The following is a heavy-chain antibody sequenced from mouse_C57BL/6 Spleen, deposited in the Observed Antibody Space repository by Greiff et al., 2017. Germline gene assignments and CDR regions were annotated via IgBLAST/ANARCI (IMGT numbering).Heavy chain of an antibody. V-gene: IGHV1-53*01. J-gene: IGHJ4*01. CDR1: GYTFTSYW. Sequence: QVQLQQPGTELVKPGASVKLSCKASGYTFTSYWMHWVKQRPGQGLEWIGNINPSNGGTNYNEKFKNKATLTVDKSSSTAYMRLRSLTSEDSAVYYCARGVTTVVATRAMDYWGQGTSVTVSS. CDR2: INPSNGGT. D-gene: IGHD1-1*01. CDR3: ARGVTTVVATRAMDY.